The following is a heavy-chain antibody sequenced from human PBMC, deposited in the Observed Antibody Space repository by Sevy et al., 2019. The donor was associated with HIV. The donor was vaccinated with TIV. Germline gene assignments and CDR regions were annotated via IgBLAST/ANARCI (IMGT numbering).Heavy chain of an antibody. CDR1: GFTFSSYE. CDR3: ARDRQGITVAGTAIDY. D-gene: IGHD6-19*01. V-gene: IGHV3-48*03. Sequence: GRSLKLSCTASGFTFSSYEMNWVRQAPGKGLEWVSYITLSGSTIYCADSVKGRFTISRDNAKNSLYLQMNSLRAEDTAVYYCARDRQGITVAGTAIDYWGQGTLVTVSS. J-gene: IGHJ4*02. CDR2: ITLSGSTI.